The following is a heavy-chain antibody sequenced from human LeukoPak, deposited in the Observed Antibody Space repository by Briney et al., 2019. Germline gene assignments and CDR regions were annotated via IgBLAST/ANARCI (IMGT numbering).Heavy chain of an antibody. D-gene: IGHD3-16*01. V-gene: IGHV4-4*07. CDR1: GGSISSYY. J-gene: IGHJ4*02. Sequence: PSETLSLTCTVSGGSISSYYWSWIRQPAGKGLEWIGRIYTSGSTNYNPSLKSRVTIPVDKSKNQFSLKLSSVTAADTAVYYCARERGLGGVLSDYWGQGTLVTVSS. CDR3: ARERGLGGVLSDY. CDR2: IYTSGST.